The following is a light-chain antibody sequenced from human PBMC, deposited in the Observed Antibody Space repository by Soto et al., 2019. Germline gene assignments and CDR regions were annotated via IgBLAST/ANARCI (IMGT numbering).Light chain of an antibody. Sequence: EIVMTQSPATLSLSPGERATLSCRASQSVSSNFAWYQQKPRQAPRLLIYGASTSAAASPARFSGSGSGTEFTLTISSLQYEDFAVYYCQQYNNWPPHTFGQGTKLEIK. J-gene: IGKJ2*01. V-gene: IGKV3-15*01. CDR1: QSVSSN. CDR2: GAS. CDR3: QQYNNWPPHT.